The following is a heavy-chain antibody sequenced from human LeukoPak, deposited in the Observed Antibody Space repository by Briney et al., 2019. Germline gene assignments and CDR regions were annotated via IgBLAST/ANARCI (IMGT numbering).Heavy chain of an antibody. D-gene: IGHD3-10*01. CDR3: ARFSGIYGHDS. CDR2: FFSSSNT. Sequence: SETLSLTCTVSGVSVTSFYWSWIRQPAGKGLEWIGRFFSSSNTNYNPSFKSRATISVDKSGNQFSLKLTSVTAADTAVYYRARFSGIYGHDSWGQGTLVSVSS. CDR1: GVSVTSFY. V-gene: IGHV4-4*07. J-gene: IGHJ4*02.